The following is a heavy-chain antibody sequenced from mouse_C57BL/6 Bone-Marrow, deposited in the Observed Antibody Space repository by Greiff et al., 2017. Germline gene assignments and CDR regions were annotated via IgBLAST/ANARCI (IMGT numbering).Heavy chain of an antibody. J-gene: IGHJ2*01. D-gene: IGHD2-4*01. CDR2: IYPRDGST. V-gene: IGHV1-78*01. CDR3: ARWIYYDYDVDYFDY. Sequence: QVQLQQPGAELVKPGASVKISCKVSGYTFTDHTIHWMKQRPEQGLEWIGYIYPRDGSTKYNEKFKGKATLTADKSSSTAYMQLNSLTSEDSAVYFCARWIYYDYDVDYFDYWGQGTTLTVSS. CDR1: GYTFTDHT.